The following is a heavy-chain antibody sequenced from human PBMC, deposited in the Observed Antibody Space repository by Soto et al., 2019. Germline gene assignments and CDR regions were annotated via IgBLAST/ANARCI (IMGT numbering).Heavy chain of an antibody. CDR3: AREGSLGLDV. J-gene: IGHJ6*02. D-gene: IGHD3-10*01. Sequence: EVRLEEAGGGFVQPGGSLRVSCSGSGFIFSSFWMHWVRQGPGKGLEWVSRINGDGASLAYADSVKGRFSISRDNVKNTLHLQMTSLGADDTAVYFFAREGSLGLDVWGRGTTVTVSS. V-gene: IGHV3-74*03. CDR1: GFIFSSFW. CDR2: INGDGASL.